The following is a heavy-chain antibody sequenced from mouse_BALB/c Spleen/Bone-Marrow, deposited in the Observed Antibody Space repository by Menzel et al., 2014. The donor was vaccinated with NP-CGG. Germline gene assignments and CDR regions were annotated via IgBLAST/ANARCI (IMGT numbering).Heavy chain of an antibody. Sequence: VQGVESGPGLVAPSQSLSITCTVSGFSLTSYGVSWVRQPPGKGLEWLGVIWGDGSTNYHSALISRLSISKDNSKSXVFLKLNSLQTDDTATYQCAKGEYGKRYYVMDYWGQGTSVTVSS. V-gene: IGHV2-3*01. J-gene: IGHJ4*01. D-gene: IGHD2-10*02. CDR2: IWGDGST. CDR1: GFSLTSYG. CDR3: AKGEYGKRYYVMDY.